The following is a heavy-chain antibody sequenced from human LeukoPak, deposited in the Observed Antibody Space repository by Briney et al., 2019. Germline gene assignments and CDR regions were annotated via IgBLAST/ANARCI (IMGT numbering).Heavy chain of an antibody. D-gene: IGHD2-2*01. V-gene: IGHV3-48*01. CDR3: ARGGGFCGSTSCYGIDS. CDR1: GSPFSSYS. Sequence: PGGSLRLSCAASGSPFSSYSMHWVRQAPGKGLEWLSYISSSSTTIYNADSVRGRFTISRDNAKNSLFLQMNSLRAEDTAVYSCARGGGFCGSTSCYGIDSWGQGTLVTVSS. CDR2: ISSSSTTI. J-gene: IGHJ4*02.